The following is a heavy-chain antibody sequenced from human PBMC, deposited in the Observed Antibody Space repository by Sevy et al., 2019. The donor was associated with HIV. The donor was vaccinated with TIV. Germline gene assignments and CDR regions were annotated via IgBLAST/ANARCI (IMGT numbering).Heavy chain of an antibody. CDR1: GYSFTSHW. CDR2: IFPGDSET. Sequence: GESLKISCKGHGYSFTSHWIGWVRQMPGKGLDWMGIIFPGDSETRYSPSFQGGVTISADKSISTAFLQWSSLKASDTAIYYCARSRSGYFDSSGYYINWGQGTLVTVS. D-gene: IGHD3-22*01. V-gene: IGHV5-51*01. J-gene: IGHJ4*02. CDR3: ARSRSGYFDSSGYYIN.